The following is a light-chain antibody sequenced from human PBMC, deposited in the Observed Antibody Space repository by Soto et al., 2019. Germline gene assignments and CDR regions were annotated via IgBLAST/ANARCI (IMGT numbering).Light chain of an antibody. J-gene: IGKJ1*01. V-gene: IGKV1-9*01. CDR2: AAS. CDR3: QKLNSYPRT. Sequence: DIQLTQSPSFLSASVGDRVTITCRALQGISSYLAWYQQKPWKAPKLLIYAASTLQSGVPSRFSVSGSGTEFTLTISSLQPDDFATYYCQKLNSYPRTFGRGTNVELK. CDR1: QGISSY.